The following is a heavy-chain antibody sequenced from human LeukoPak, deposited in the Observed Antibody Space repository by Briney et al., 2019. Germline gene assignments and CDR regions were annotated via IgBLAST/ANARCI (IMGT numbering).Heavy chain of an antibody. D-gene: IGHD5-24*01. CDR3: ARDYKYAFDN. V-gene: IGHV3-48*01. CDR1: GFTVSDYS. J-gene: IGHJ4*02. Sequence: GGSLRLSCAASGFTVSDYSMNWVRQAPGKGLEWISYIGIDSGNTNYADSVKGRFTISGVQAKNSLYLQMNSLRVEDTAVYYCARDYKYAFDNWGQGTLVTVSS. CDR2: IGIDSGNT.